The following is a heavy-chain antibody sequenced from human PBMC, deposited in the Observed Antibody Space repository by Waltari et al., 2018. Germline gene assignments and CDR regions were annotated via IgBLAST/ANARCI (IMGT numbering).Heavy chain of an antibody. D-gene: IGHD3-10*01. J-gene: IGHJ3*01. V-gene: IGHV1-69-2*01. CDR2: LDPEDGQA. Sequence: VQLLQSGAQVKKPGTPVRISCKVSGATFTAKPTHWIQQAPGKGLQWMVLLDPEDGQAVYAEKFQGRVTMTADTSIHTAYMELTSLTSEDTAFYYCAAALGGGISASRPFHFWGQGTMITVSS. CDR1: GATFTAKP. CDR3: AAALGGGISASRPFHF.